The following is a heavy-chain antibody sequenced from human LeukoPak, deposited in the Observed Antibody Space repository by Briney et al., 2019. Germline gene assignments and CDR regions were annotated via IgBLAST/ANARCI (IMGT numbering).Heavy chain of an antibody. CDR1: GFTVSSYG. D-gene: IGHD6-13*01. J-gene: IGHJ3*01. V-gene: IGHV3-23*01. CDR2: FSATDGSA. CDR3: AKARIAAAGTGAFDV. Sequence: GGSLRLSCAASGFTVSSYGMTWVRQAPGKGLEWVSAFSATDGSAQYAESVRGRFTISRDNSKNSLYLQMNSLRDEDTAVYFCAKARIAAAGTGAFDVWGQGTMVAVSS.